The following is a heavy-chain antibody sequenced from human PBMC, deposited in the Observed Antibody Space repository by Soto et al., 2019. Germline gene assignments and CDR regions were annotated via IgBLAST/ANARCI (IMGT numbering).Heavy chain of an antibody. Sequence: QEQLVQSGAEVKKPGSSVKVSCKASGGLFSSYPSSWVRQVPGQGLEWMGGIIPVFQTAYYTQRFQGRVTITADESTNTAYMELSSLRSEDTAIYYCARGGSAYTWFNEFWGKGTLVTVSS. V-gene: IGHV1-69*01. CDR3: ARGGSAYTWFNEF. CDR1: GGLFSSYP. J-gene: IGHJ4*02. CDR2: IIPVFQTA. D-gene: IGHD3-16*01.